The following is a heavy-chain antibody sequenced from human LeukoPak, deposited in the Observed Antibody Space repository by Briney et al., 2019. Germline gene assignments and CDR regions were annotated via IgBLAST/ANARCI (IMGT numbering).Heavy chain of an antibody. D-gene: IGHD2-2*01. CDR1: GFTFSSYA. CDR3: ASQASVSTSGNYYYYMDV. Sequence: LRLSCAASGFTFSSYAMYWVRQPPGKGLEWIGYIYYSGSTNYNPSLKSRVTISVDTSKNQFSLKLSSVTAADTAVYYCASQASVSTSGNYYYYMDVWGKGTTVTVSS. CDR2: IYYSGST. V-gene: IGHV4-59*01. J-gene: IGHJ6*03.